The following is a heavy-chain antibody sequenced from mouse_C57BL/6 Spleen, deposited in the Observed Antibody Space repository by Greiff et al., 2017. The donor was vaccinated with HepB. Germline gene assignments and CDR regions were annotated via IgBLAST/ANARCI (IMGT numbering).Heavy chain of an antibody. CDR2: INPYNGGT. J-gene: IGHJ2*01. CDR3: ARWDYYGSSLSYFDY. V-gene: IGHV1-19*01. CDR1: GYTFTDYY. D-gene: IGHD1-1*01. Sequence: DVQLQESGPVLVKPGASVKMSCKASGYTFTDYYMNWVKQSHGKSLEWIGVINPYNGGTSYNQKFKGKATLTVDKSSSTAYMELNSLTSEDSAVYYCARWDYYGSSLSYFDYWGQGTTLTVSS.